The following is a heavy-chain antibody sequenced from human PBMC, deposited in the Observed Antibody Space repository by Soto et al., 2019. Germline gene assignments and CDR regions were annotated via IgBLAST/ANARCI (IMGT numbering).Heavy chain of an antibody. CDR2: IYHSGST. Sequence: QVQLQGSGPGLVKPSGTLSLTCAVSGGSISSSNWWSWVRQPPGKGLEWIGEIYHSGSTNYNPSLKSRVTISVDKSKNQFSLKLSSVTAADTAVYYCARGSGYDSSGYYYSDAFDIWGQGTMVTVSS. CDR1: GGSISSSNW. J-gene: IGHJ3*02. D-gene: IGHD3-22*01. CDR3: ARGSGYDSSGYYYSDAFDI. V-gene: IGHV4-4*02.